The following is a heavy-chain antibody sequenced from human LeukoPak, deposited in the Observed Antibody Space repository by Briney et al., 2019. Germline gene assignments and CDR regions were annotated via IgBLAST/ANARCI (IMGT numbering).Heavy chain of an antibody. Sequence: SETLSLTCTVSGGSISSSSYYWGWIPQPPGKGLEWIGSIYYSGSTYYNPSLKSRVTILVDTSKNRFSLKLSSVTAADTAVYYCAREVVATRAYYFDYWGQGTLVTVSS. CDR3: AREVVATRAYYFDY. CDR2: IYYSGST. CDR1: GGSISSSSYY. D-gene: IGHD5-12*01. J-gene: IGHJ4*02. V-gene: IGHV4-39*07.